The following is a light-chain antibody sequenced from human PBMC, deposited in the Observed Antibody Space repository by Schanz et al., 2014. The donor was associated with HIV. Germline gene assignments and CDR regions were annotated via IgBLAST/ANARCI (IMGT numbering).Light chain of an antibody. Sequence: QSALTQPASVSGSPGQSITISCTGTSSDVGGYDYVSWYQQHPDKAPKLMIYDVSNRPSGVSYRFSGSKSGNTASLTISGLQTEDEADYYCSSYTSSSTRVFGGGTKLTVL. CDR1: SSDVGGYDY. J-gene: IGLJ3*02. CDR2: DVS. CDR3: SSYTSSSTRV. V-gene: IGLV2-14*03.